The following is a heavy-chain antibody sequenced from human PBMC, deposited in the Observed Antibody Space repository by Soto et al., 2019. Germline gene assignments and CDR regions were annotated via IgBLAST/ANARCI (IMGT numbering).Heavy chain of an antibody. Sequence: QVQLVQSGTEVKKPGSSVKVSCKASGGTFSTYSISWVRQAXGQGLEWMGGSLPIFATAQYAQNFQGRVTITADESTSTAYLELSSLRSDDTAVYYCXXGGRYPKSSYYYGMDVWGQGTTVTVSS. CDR3: XXGGRYPKSSYYYGMDV. V-gene: IGHV1-69*01. J-gene: IGHJ6*02. CDR1: GGTFSTYS. D-gene: IGHD1-20*01. CDR2: SLPIFATA.